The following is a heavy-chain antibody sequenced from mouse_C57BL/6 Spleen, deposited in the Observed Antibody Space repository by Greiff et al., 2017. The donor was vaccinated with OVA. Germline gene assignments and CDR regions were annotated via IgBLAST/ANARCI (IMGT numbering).Heavy chain of an antibody. V-gene: IGHV1-50*01. CDR3: ARSGTAQNYFDY. D-gene: IGHD3-2*02. CDR1: GYTFTSYW. CDR2: IDPSDSYT. Sequence: VQLQQPGAELVKPGASVKLSCKASGYTFTSYWMQWVNQRPGQGLEWIGEIDPSDSYTNYNQKFKGKATLTVDTSSSTAYMQLSSLTSEDSAVYYCARSGTAQNYFDYWGQGTTLTVSS. J-gene: IGHJ2*01.